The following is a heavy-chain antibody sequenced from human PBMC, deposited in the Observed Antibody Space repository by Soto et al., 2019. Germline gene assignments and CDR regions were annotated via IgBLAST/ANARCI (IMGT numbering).Heavy chain of an antibody. J-gene: IGHJ4*02. V-gene: IGHV4-34*01. CDR3: ASGERGMNWNVLPGDY. CDR2: INHSGST. D-gene: IGHD1-1*01. Sequence: SETLSLTGAVYGGSFSGYYWSWIRQPPGKGPEWIGEINHSGSTHYNPSLKSRVTISVDTSKNQFSLKLSAVTAAVTAVYYCASGERGMNWNVLPGDYWGQGTLVTVSS. CDR1: GGSFSGYY.